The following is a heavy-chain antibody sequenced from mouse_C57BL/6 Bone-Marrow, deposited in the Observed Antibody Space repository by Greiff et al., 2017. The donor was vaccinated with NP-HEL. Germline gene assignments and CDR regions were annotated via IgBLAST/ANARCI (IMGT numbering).Heavy chain of an antibody. CDR3: ARGFIYYGSSYGY. D-gene: IGHD1-1*01. V-gene: IGHV1-69*01. CDR2: IDPSDSYT. J-gene: IGHJ3*01. Sequence: VQLQQPGAELVMPGASVKLSCKASGYTFTSYWMHWVKQRPGQGLEWIGEIDPSDSYTNYNQKFKGKSTLTVDKSSSTAYMQLSSLTSEDSAVYYCARGFIYYGSSYGYWGQGTLVTVSA. CDR1: GYTFTSYW.